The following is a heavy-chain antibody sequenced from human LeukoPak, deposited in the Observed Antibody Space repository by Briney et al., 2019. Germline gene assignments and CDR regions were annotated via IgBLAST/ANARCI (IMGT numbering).Heavy chain of an antibody. V-gene: IGHV3-9*01. J-gene: IGHJ5*02. CDR1: GFTFDDYA. Sequence: PGRSLRLSCAASGFTFDDYAMHWVRQAPGKGLELVSGISWNSGSIGYADSVKGRFTISSDNAKNSLYLQMNRLRAEVTALYYCAKDMIGYSGSTRGWFDPWGQGTLVTVSS. D-gene: IGHD1-26*01. CDR2: ISWNSGSI. CDR3: AKDMIGYSGSTRGWFDP.